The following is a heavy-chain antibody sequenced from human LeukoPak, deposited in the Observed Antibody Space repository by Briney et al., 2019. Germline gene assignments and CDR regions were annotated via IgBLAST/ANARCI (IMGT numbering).Heavy chain of an antibody. J-gene: IGHJ4*02. CDR1: GFTFDDYA. CDR3: AKALPLSQKALDY. CDR2: ISWSSGSL. V-gene: IGHV3-9*01. D-gene: IGHD3-16*02. Sequence: PGRSLRLSCAASGFTFDDYAMHWVRQAPGKGLEWVSGISWSSGSLGYADSVKGRFIISRDNAKNCLYLQMNSLRAEDTALYYCAKALPLSQKALDYWGQGTLVTVPS.